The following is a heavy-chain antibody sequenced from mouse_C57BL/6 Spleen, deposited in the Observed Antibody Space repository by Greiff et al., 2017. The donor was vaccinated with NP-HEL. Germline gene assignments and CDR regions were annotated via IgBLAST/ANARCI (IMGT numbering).Heavy chain of an antibody. D-gene: IGHD2-4*01. CDR3: ARSYDYDYDDAMDY. CDR1: GFSLTSYG. Sequence: QVQLKQSGPGLVQPSQSLSITCTVSGFSLTSYGVHWVRQSPGTGLEWLGVIWSGGSTAYNAAFIARLSISKDNSKSQDFFKMNSLQADDTAIYYCARSYDYDYDDAMDYWGQGTSVTVSS. CDR2: IWSGGST. V-gene: IGHV2-2*01. J-gene: IGHJ4*01.